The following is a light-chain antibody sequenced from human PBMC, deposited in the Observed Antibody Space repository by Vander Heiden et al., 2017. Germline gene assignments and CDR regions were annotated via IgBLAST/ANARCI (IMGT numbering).Light chain of an antibody. V-gene: IGLV3-21*04. J-gene: IGLJ2*01. CDR2: YDK. CDR3: QVWAGRSDHVI. Sequence: SYVLTQPPSVSVAPGETARITCGGNNIGSKGVHWYQQKPGQAPVLVIYYDKDRPSGIPARFSGSNSGNTATLTISRVEAGDEADYYCQVWAGRSDHVIFCGGSKLTVL. CDR1: NIGSKG.